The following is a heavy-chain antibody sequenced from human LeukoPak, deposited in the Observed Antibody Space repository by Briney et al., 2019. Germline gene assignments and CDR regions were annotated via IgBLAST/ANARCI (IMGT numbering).Heavy chain of an antibody. J-gene: IGHJ4*02. V-gene: IGHV3-33*01. CDR1: GFTFSSYG. CDR3: ARGVAAAGTVDY. CDR2: IWYDGSNK. Sequence: PGGSLRLSCAASGFTFSSYGMRWVRQAPGKGLEWVAVIWYDGSNKYYADSVKGRFTISRDNSKNTLYLQMNSLRAEDTAVYYCARGVAAAGTVDYWGQGTLVTVSS. D-gene: IGHD6-13*01.